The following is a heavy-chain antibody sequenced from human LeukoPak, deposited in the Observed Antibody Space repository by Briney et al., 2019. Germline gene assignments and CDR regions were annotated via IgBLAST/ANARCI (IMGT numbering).Heavy chain of an antibody. J-gene: IGHJ4*02. CDR1: GFSLGDYG. D-gene: IGHD3-22*01. Sequence: GGSLRLSCTASGFSLGDYGLAWVRKAPGNGLEWLGFIRANGYGGTTEYAASVKDRFSISRDESKSIAYLQINSLKSEDTAVYYCTRVGGGYVGKGDYWGQGTRVTVSS. CDR3: TRVGGGYVGKGDY. V-gene: IGHV3-49*04. CDR2: IRANGYGGTT.